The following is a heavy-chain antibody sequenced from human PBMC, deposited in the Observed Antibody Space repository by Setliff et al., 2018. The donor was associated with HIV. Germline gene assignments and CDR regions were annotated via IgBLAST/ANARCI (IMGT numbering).Heavy chain of an antibody. CDR1: GGSISSGGYY. J-gene: IGHJ6*03. V-gene: IGHV4-31*03. CDR2: IYYSGST. D-gene: IGHD3-22*01. CDR3: ARQHYYDSSGRNLMDV. Sequence: SETLSLTCTVSGGSISSGGYYWSWIRQHPGKGLEWIGYIYYSGSTYYNPSLKSRVTISVDTSKNQFSLKLSSVTAADTAVYYCARQHYYDSSGRNLMDVWGKGTTVTVSS.